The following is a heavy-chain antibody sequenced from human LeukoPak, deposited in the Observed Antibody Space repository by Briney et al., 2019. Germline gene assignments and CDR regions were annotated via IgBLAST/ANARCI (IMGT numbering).Heavy chain of an antibody. V-gene: IGHV3-7*01. Sequence: GRSLRLSCAASGLTISGHWMAWVRQAPGKGLEWVAGIKEDGSEAHYVDSVKGRFTISRDNAKNSLYLQMNSLRAEDTAVYYCARVSPDRGYYDSSGYLDYWGQGTLVTVSS. CDR1: GLTISGHW. CDR2: IKEDGSEA. CDR3: ARVSPDRGYYDSSGYLDY. D-gene: IGHD3-22*01. J-gene: IGHJ4*02.